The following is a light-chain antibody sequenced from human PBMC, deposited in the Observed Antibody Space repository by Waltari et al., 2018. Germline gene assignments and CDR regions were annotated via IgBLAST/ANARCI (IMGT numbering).Light chain of an antibody. CDR2: WAS. CDR3: QQYYSGLT. Sequence: DIVMTQSPDSLSLSLGDRATINCKSSQTILYTSNNKNYLSWYQQTPGQPPKLLIYWASTRDSGVPDRFSGSGSGTDFTLAISSLQAEDVAVYYCQQYYSGLTFGGGTRVEIK. CDR1: QTILYTSNNKNY. V-gene: IGKV4-1*01. J-gene: IGKJ4*01.